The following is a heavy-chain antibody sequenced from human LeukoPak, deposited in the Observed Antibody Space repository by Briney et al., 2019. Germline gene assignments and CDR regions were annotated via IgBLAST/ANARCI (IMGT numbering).Heavy chain of an antibody. V-gene: IGHV1-2*06. CDR2: INPNSGGT. CDR1: GYTFTGYY. J-gene: IGHJ4*02. CDR3: ARAVLRFLEALKS. Sequence: ASVKVSCTASGYTFTGYYMHWVRQAPGQGLEWMGRINPNSGGTNYAQKFQGRVTMTRDTSISTAYMELSRLRSDNAAVYYCARAVLRFLEALKSWGQGTLVTVSS. D-gene: IGHD3-3*01.